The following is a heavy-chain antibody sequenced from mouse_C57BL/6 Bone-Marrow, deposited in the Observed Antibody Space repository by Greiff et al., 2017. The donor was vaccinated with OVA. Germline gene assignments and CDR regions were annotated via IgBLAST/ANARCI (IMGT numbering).Heavy chain of an antibody. J-gene: IGHJ4*01. CDR3: ARKSYYGSVYYAMDY. CDR1: GYTFTSYW. Sequence: QVQLQQPGAELVKPGASVKLSCKASGYTFTSYWMQWVKQRPGQGLEWIEEIDPSDSYTNYNQKFKGKATLTVDTSSSTAYMQLSSLTSEDSAVYYCARKSYYGSVYYAMDYWGQGTSVTVSS. D-gene: IGHD1-1*01. V-gene: IGHV1-50*01. CDR2: IDPSDSYT.